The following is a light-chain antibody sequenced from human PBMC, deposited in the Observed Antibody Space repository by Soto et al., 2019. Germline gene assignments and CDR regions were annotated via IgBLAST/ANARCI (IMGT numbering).Light chain of an antibody. CDR1: SSNIGAGYD. CDR3: SSFASTHTYV. Sequence: QSVLTQPPSVSGAPGQRVTISCTGSSSNIGAGYDVHWYQQRPGTAPKLLIFGNTNRPSGVSHRFSGSKSGNTASLTISGLQAEDEADYYCSSFASTHTYVFGTGTKLTVL. CDR2: GNT. J-gene: IGLJ1*01. V-gene: IGLV1-40*01.